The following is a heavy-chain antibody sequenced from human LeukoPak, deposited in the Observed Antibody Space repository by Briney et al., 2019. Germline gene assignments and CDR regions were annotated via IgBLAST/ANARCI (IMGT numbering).Heavy chain of an antibody. Sequence: ASVKVSCKASGYTFTSYYMHWVRQAPGKGLEWMGGFDPEDGETIYAQKFQGRVTMTEDTSTDTAYMELSSLRSEDTAVYYCATDLWDGGNALSYWGQGTLVTVSS. CDR1: GYTFTSYY. CDR3: ATDLWDGGNALSY. D-gene: IGHD4-23*01. J-gene: IGHJ4*02. V-gene: IGHV1-24*01. CDR2: FDPEDGET.